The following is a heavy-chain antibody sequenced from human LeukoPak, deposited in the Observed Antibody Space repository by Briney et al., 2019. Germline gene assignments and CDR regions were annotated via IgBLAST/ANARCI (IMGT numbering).Heavy chain of an antibody. D-gene: IGHD3-9*01. Sequence: GGSLRLSCAASGLTFSSYWMHWVRQAPGKGLVWVSRINTDGSSTSYADSVKGRFTISRDNAKNTLYLQMNSLRAEDTAVYYCASALRYFDWLLPLDYWGQGTLVTVSS. CDR1: GLTFSSYW. CDR2: INTDGSST. V-gene: IGHV3-74*01. J-gene: IGHJ4*02. CDR3: ASALRYFDWLLPLDY.